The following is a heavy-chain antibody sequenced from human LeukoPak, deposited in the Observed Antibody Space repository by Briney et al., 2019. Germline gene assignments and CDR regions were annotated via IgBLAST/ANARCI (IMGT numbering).Heavy chain of an antibody. D-gene: IGHD4-17*01. J-gene: IGHJ4*02. CDR3: AREYGDFDY. CDR2: IYTSGST. Sequence: PSQTLSLTCTVSGGSISSGGYYWSWIRQHPGKGLEWIGRIYTSGSTNYNPSLKSRVTMSIDTSKNQFSLKLNSVTAADTAVYYCAREYGDFDYWGQGTLVTVSS. CDR1: GGSISSGGYY. V-gene: IGHV4-61*02.